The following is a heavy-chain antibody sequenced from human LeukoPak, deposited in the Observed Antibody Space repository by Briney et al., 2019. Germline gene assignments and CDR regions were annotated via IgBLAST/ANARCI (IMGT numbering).Heavy chain of an antibody. CDR2: INPNSGGT. CDR1: GYTFTGYY. D-gene: IGHD3-10*01. J-gene: IGHJ4*02. V-gene: IGHV1-2*02. Sequence: GASVKVSCKASGYTFTGYYMHWVRQAPGQGLEWMGWINPNSGGTNYAQKFQGRVTMTGDTSISTAYMELSRLRSDDTAVYYCARGRLRKLWFGELFFHWGQGTLVTVSS. CDR3: ARGRLRKLWFGELFFH.